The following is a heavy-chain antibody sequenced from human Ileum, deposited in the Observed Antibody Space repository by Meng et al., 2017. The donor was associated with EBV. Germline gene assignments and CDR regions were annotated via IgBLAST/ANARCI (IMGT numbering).Heavy chain of an antibody. CDR1: GYSISSTNW. V-gene: IGHV4-28*01. Sequence: QVQLQESGPGLVKPSDPLSLTAAVSGYSISSTNWWGWIRQPPGKGLEWIGYIYYSGSTSYNPSLKSRVTMSVDTSKNQFSLNLNSVTAVDTAVYYCARNVPGTSAYYDWGQGTLVTVSS. D-gene: IGHD3-22*01. CDR2: IYYSGST. J-gene: IGHJ4*02. CDR3: ARNVPGTSAYYD.